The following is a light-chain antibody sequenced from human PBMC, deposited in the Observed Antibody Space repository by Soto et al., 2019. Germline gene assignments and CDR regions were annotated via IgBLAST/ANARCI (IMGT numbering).Light chain of an antibody. CDR2: EVS. CDR3: GSYAGRSTFV. V-gene: IGLV2-23*02. Sequence: QSVLTQPASVCGSPGQSITISCTGTSSDVGNYNLVSWYQHHPGKTPKLMIYEVSKWPSGVSNRFSGSKSGNTASLTIAGLHAEDEAQDYCGSYAGRSTFVFVGGTKLPVL. J-gene: IGLJ3*02. CDR1: SSDVGNYNL.